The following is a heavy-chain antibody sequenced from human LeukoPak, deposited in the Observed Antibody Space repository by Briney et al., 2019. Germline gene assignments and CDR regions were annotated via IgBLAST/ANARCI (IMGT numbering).Heavy chain of an antibody. J-gene: IGHJ6*04. CDR3: ARDPYYGSGRYRYGMGV. CDR2: MNPNTGDT. D-gene: IGHD3-10*01. CDR1: GYTFTTYD. Sequence: ASVKVSCKTSGYTFTTYDINWVRQATGQGLEWMGWMNPNTGDTGYAQKFQGRVTLTRNTSISTAYMELSSLRSEDTAVYYCARDPYYGSGRYRYGMGVWGKGTTVTISS. V-gene: IGHV1-8*01.